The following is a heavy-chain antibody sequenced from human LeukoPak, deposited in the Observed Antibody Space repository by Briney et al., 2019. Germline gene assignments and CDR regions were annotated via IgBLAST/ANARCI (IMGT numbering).Heavy chain of an antibody. J-gene: IGHJ3*02. CDR3: VRELTTVTTGAFDI. CDR2: INPKSGGT. D-gene: IGHD4-11*01. Sequence: ASVKVSCKASGYTFTGYYMHWVRQAPGQGLEWMGWINPKSGGTNYARQFQGRVTMTRDTSISTAYMELRGLRSDDTAVYYCVRELTTVTTGAFDIWGQGTMVTVSS. CDR1: GYTFTGYY. V-gene: IGHV1-2*02.